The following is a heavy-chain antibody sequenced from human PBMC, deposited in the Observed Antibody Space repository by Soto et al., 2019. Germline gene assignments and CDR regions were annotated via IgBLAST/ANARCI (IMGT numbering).Heavy chain of an antibody. CDR1: GGSVSSGDYY. V-gene: IGHV4-61*08. CDR3: ARLPVDTSMIYWLDP. D-gene: IGHD5-18*01. CDR2: IYYSGNT. J-gene: IGHJ5*02. Sequence: SETLSLTCTVSGGSVSSGDYYWSWIRQPPGKGLEWIGYIYYSGNTNYNPSLKSRVIISVDTSENLFSLKLTSVTAADTAVYYCARLPVDTSMIYWLDPWGQGTLVTVSS.